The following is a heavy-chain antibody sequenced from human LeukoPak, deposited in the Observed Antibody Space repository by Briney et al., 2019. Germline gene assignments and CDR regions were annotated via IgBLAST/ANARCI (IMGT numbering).Heavy chain of an antibody. CDR2: ISSSSSYI. CDR3: AKEGTTNPFDY. Sequence: GGSLRLSCAASGFTFSSYSMNWVRQAPGKGLEWVSSISSSSSYIYYADSVKGRFTISRDNSKNTLYLQMNSLRAEDTAVYYCAKEGTTNPFDYWGQGTLVTVSS. V-gene: IGHV3-21*04. CDR1: GFTFSSYS. D-gene: IGHD4-11*01. J-gene: IGHJ4*02.